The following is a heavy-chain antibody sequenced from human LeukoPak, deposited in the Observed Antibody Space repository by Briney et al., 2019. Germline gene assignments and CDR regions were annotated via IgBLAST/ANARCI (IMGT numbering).Heavy chain of an antibody. J-gene: IGHJ5*02. V-gene: IGHV1-46*01. D-gene: IGHD2-2*01. Sequence: ASVKVSCKASGYTFTSYYMHWVRQAPGQGLEWMGIVNPSGGSTSYAQKFQGRVTMTRDTSTSTVYMELRSQRSEDTAVYYCARDYSGVGCSSTSCHSLNWFDPWGQGTLVTVSS. CDR3: ARDYSGVGCSSTSCHSLNWFDP. CDR1: GYTFTSYY. CDR2: VNPSGGST.